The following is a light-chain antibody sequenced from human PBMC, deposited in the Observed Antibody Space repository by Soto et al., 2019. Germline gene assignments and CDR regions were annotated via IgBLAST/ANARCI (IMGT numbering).Light chain of an antibody. J-gene: IGKJ2*01. CDR1: QSVSSSY. V-gene: IGKV3-20*01. CDR3: QQYGSSPVT. Sequence: EIVLTQSPGTLSLSPGERATLSCRASQSVSSSYLTWYQQKPGQAPRLLIYGASSRATGIPDRFSGSGSGTDFTLTISRLEPEDFAVYYCQQYGSSPVTFGQGTKLEIK. CDR2: GAS.